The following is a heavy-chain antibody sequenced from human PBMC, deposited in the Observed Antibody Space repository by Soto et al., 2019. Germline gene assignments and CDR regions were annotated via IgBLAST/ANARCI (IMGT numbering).Heavy chain of an antibody. D-gene: IGHD3-10*01. V-gene: IGHV3-48*01. Sequence: GGSLRLSCAASGFTFSSYSMNWVRQAPGKGLEWVSYISSSSSTIYYADSVKGRFTISRDNAKNSLYLQMNSLRAEDTAVYYCARSFGGNWFDPWGQETLVTVSS. J-gene: IGHJ5*02. CDR2: ISSSSSTI. CDR1: GFTFSSYS. CDR3: ARSFGGNWFDP.